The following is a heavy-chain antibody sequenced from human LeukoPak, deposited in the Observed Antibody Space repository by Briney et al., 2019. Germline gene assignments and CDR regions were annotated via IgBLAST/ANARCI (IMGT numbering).Heavy chain of an antibody. CDR3: ARYPIAAAGTFRGSDAFDI. J-gene: IGHJ3*02. CDR2: INHSGST. CDR1: GGSFSGYY. Sequence: SETLSLPCAVYGGSFSGYYWSRIRHPPGKGLEWIGEINHSGSTNYNPSLKSRVTISVDTSKNQFSLKLSSVTDADTAVYYCARYPIAAAGTFRGSDAFDIWGQGTMVTVSS. V-gene: IGHV4-34*01. D-gene: IGHD6-13*01.